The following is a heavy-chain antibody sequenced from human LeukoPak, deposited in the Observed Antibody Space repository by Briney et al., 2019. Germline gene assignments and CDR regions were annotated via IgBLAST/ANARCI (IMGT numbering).Heavy chain of an antibody. CDR3: ARHYDFSGMDV. CDR2: INHSGRT. V-gene: IGHV4-34*01. Sequence: PSQTLSLTCAVDGGSFSGYYWSWIRQPPGKGLEWIGEINHSGRTNYNPSLKSRVTISVDTSKNQFSLKLNSVTAADTAVYYCARHYDFSGMDVWGQGTTVTVS. J-gene: IGHJ6*02. CDR1: GGSFSGYY. D-gene: IGHD3-3*01.